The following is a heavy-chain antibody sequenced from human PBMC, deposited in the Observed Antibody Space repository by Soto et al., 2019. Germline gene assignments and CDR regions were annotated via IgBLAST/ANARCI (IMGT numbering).Heavy chain of an antibody. CDR3: SSRVTDAPT. CDR2: ILYSGRT. J-gene: IGHJ5*02. D-gene: IGHD3-10*01. Sequence: SETLSLTCAVSGGSISSGWWTWVRQPPGKGLEWIGEILYSGRTNYNSSLNSRVTISIDKSKNQFSLNLSSVTAADTAVYYCSSRVTDAPTWGQGTLVTV. CDR1: GGSISSGW. V-gene: IGHV4-4*02.